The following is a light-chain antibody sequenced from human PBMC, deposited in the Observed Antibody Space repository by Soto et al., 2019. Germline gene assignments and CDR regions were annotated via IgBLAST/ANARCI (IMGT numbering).Light chain of an antibody. Sequence: EIVLTQSPGTLSLSPGERATLSCRASQSVSSSYLAWYQHKPGQAPRLLIYGASSRATGIPDRFSGSGSGTDFTLTISRLEPEDCAVYYCQQHGSSRTFGQGTKVEIK. CDR2: GAS. V-gene: IGKV3-20*01. CDR3: QQHGSSRT. CDR1: QSVSSSY. J-gene: IGKJ1*01.